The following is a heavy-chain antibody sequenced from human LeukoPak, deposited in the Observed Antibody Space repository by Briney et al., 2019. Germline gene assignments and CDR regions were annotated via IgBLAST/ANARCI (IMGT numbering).Heavy chain of an antibody. CDR3: ARDFSVTVAAPNWYFDL. V-gene: IGHV4-4*07. Sequence: SETLSLTCTVSGGSISSYYWSWIRQPAGKGLVWIGRIYTSGSTNYNPSLKSRVTISVDKSKNQFSLKLRSVTAADTAVYYCARDFSVTVAAPNWYFDLWGRGTLVTVSS. CDR2: IYTSGST. J-gene: IGHJ2*01. D-gene: IGHD4-23*01. CDR1: GGSISSYY.